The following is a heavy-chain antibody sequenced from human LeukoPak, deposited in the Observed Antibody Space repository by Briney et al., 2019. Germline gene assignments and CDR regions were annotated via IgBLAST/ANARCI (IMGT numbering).Heavy chain of an antibody. V-gene: IGHV3-23*01. D-gene: IGHD6-19*01. CDR2: ISGSGGST. CDR3: ATAPYSSGWFHY. CDR1: GFTFSSYA. Sequence: PGESLRLSCAASGFTFSSYAMSWVRQAPGKGLEWVSAISGSGGSTYYADSVKGRFTISRDNSKNTLYLQMNSLRAEDTAVYYCATAPYSSGWFHYWGQGTLVTVSS. J-gene: IGHJ4*02.